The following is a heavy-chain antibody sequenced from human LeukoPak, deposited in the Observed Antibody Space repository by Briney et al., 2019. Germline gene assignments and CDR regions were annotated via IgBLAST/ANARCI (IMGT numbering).Heavy chain of an antibody. CDR1: GGSFSGYY. J-gene: IGHJ4*02. V-gene: IGHV4-34*01. D-gene: IGHD5-18*01. Sequence: SETLPLTCAVYGGSFSGYYWSWIRQPPGKGLEWIGEINHSGSTNYNPSLKSRVTIPVDTSKNQFSLKLSSVTAADTAVYYCARDNTAMDKIDYWGQGTLVTVSS. CDR2: INHSGST. CDR3: ARDNTAMDKIDY.